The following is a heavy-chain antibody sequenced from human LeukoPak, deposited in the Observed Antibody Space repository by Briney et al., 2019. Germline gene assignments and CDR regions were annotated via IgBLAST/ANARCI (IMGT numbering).Heavy chain of an antibody. D-gene: IGHD2/OR15-2a*01. J-gene: IGHJ3*02. V-gene: IGHV4-59*01. Sequence: SETLSLTCTVSGVSITSDHWNWIRQPPGKGLEWIGCIYYSGSTYYNPSLKSRVTISVDMSKNQFSLRLTSVTAADTAVYYCARKNDFDIWGQGTLVTVSP. CDR2: IYYSGST. CDR1: GVSITSDH. CDR3: ARKNDFDI.